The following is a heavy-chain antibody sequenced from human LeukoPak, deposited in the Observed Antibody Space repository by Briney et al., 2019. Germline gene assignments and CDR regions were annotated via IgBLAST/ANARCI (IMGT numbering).Heavy chain of an antibody. CDR1: GFIFSGYS. V-gene: IGHV3-21*04. J-gene: IGHJ3*02. D-gene: IGHD3-22*01. CDR3: AKVWDSSPDDAFDI. CDR2: ISSSGSYK. Sequence: GGSLRLSCAASGFIFSGYSMNWVRQAPGKGLEWVSSISSSGSYKYYADSVKGRFTISRDNAKNSLYLQMNSLRAEDTAVYYCAKVWDSSPDDAFDIWGQGTMVTVSS.